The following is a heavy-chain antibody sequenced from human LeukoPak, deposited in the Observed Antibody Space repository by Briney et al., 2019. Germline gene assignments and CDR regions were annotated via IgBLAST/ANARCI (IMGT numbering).Heavy chain of an antibody. D-gene: IGHD5-12*01. V-gene: IGHV3-21*01. CDR1: GFTFSSYS. Sequence: GGSLRLSCAASGFTFSSYSMNWVRQAPGKGLEWASSISSSSSYIYYADSVKGRFAISRDNAKNSLYLQMNSLRAEDTAVYYCAREGEQRGYSGYIDYWGQGTLVTVSS. J-gene: IGHJ4*02. CDR3: AREGEQRGYSGYIDY. CDR2: ISSSSSYI.